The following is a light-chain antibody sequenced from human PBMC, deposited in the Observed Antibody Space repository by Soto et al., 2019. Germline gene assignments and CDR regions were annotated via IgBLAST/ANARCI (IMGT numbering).Light chain of an antibody. CDR3: QQYKT. Sequence: DIQMTQSPSTLSASVGDRVTITCRASQSISSWLAWYQQKPGKAPKLLIYDASSLESGVPSRFSGSGSGTEFTRTISSLQPDDFATYSCQQYKTFGQGTKVEIK. CDR1: QSISSW. CDR2: DAS. V-gene: IGKV1-5*01. J-gene: IGKJ1*01.